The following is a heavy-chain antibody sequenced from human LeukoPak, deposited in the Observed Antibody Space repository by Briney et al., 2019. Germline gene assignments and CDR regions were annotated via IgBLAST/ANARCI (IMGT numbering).Heavy chain of an antibody. D-gene: IGHD3-22*01. CDR2: ISSSGSTI. V-gene: IGHV3-11*01. CDR3: ARDGDYYDSSGYYSLGAFDI. J-gene: IGHJ3*02. CDR1: GFTFSDYY. Sequence: GGSLRLSCAASGFTFSDYYMSWIRQAPGKGLEWVSYISSSGSTIYYADSVKGRFTISRDNAKNSLYLQMNSLRAEDTAVYYCARDGDYYDSSGYYSLGAFDIWGQGTMVTVSS.